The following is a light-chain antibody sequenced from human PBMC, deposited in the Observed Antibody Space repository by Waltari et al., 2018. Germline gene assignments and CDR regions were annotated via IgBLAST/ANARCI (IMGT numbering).Light chain of an antibody. CDR2: DVR. V-gene: IGLV2-14*03. J-gene: IGLJ3*02. Sequence: QSALTQPASVSGSPGQSITISCTGTTYDIGYYDYVFWYQQHLVRAPKLIIYDVRERPAGVSDRFSGSKSGNTASRIISGLQADDEADYYCSSHTTRSTWVCGGGTKLTVL. CDR3: SSHTTRSTWV. CDR1: TYDIGYYDY.